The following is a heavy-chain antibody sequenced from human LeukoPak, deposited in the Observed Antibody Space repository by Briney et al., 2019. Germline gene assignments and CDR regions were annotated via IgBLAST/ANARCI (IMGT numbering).Heavy chain of an antibody. D-gene: IGHD5-24*01. J-gene: IGHJ3*02. CDR3: ARHGVEMATIFRGSFDI. CDR1: GYSFTSYW. V-gene: IGHV5-51*01. Sequence: GESLKISCKGSGYSFTSYWIGWVRQMPGKGLEWMGIIYPGDSDTRYSPSFQGQVTISADKSISTAYLQWSSLKASDTAMYYCARHGVEMATIFRGSFDIWGQGTMVTVSS. CDR2: IYPGDSDT.